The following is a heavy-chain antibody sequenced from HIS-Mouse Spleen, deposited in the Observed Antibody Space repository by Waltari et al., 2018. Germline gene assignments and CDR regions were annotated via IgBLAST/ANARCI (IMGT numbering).Heavy chain of an antibody. J-gene: IGHJ6*02. CDR1: GGSIRSISYY. CDR3: ASIYSSSWYYYYGMDV. V-gene: IGHV4-39*07. Sequence: QLQLQESGPGLVKPSETLSLTCPVSGGSIRSISYYWGWIRQPPGKGLEWIGSIYYSGSTYYNPSLKSRVTISVDTSKNQFSLKLSSVTAADTAVYYCASIYSSSWYYYYGMDVWGQGTTVTVSS. D-gene: IGHD6-13*01. CDR2: IYYSGST.